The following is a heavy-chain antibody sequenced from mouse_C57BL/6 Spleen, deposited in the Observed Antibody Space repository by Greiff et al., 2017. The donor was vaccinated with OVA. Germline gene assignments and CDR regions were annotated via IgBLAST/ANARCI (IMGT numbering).Heavy chain of an antibody. CDR1: GYTFTSYW. CDR2: IDPSDSYT. CDR3: ARPAQALYYFDY. D-gene: IGHD3-2*02. J-gene: IGHJ2*01. V-gene: IGHV1-50*01. Sequence: QVQLQQPGAELVKPGASVKLSCKASGYTFTSYWMQWVKQRPGQGLEWIGEIDPSDSYTNYNQKFKGKATLTVDTSSSTAYMQLSSLTSEDSAVYYCARPAQALYYFDYWGQGTTLTVSS.